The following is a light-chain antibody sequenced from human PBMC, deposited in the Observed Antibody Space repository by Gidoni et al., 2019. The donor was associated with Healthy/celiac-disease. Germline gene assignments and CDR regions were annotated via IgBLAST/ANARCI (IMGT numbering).Light chain of an antibody. J-gene: IGLJ3*02. CDR1: SSNIGAGYD. CDR3: QSYDSSLSVWV. V-gene: IGLV1-40*01. Sequence: QSVLTQPLSVPGAPGQRVPISCTGSSSNIGAGYDVHWYQQLPGTAPKLLIYGNSNRPSGVPDRFSGSKSGTSASLAITGLQAEDEADYYCQSYDSSLSVWVFGGGTKLTVL. CDR2: GNS.